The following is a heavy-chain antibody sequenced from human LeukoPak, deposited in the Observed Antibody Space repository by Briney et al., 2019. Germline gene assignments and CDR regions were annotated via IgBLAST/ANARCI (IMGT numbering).Heavy chain of an antibody. CDR1: GGSISSSSYY. CDR3: ARDLRRIAARLGYYYMDV. Sequence: PSETLSLTCTVSGGSISSSSYYWGWIRQPPGKGLEWIGTIYYSGSTYYNPSLKSRVTISVDTSKNQFSLKLRSVTAADTAVYYCARDLRRIAARLGYYYMDVWGKGTTVTVSS. CDR2: IYYSGST. D-gene: IGHD6-6*01. J-gene: IGHJ6*03. V-gene: IGHV4-39*02.